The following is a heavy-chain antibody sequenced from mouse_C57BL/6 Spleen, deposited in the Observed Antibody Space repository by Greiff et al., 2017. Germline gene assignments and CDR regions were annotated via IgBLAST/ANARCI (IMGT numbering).Heavy chain of an antibody. CDR1: GYSITSGYY. CDR2: ISYDGSN. V-gene: IGHV3-6*01. J-gene: IGHJ2*01. D-gene: IGHD1-1*01. CDR3: ARDITTVALDY. Sequence: EVKLVESGPGLVKPSQSLSLTCSVTGYSITSGYYWNWIRQFPGNKLEWMGYISYDGSNNYNPSLKNRISITRDTSKNQFFLKLNSVTTEDTATYYCARDITTVALDYWGQGTTLTVSS.